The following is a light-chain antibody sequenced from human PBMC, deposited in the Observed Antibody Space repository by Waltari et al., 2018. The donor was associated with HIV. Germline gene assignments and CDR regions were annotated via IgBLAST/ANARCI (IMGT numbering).Light chain of an antibody. V-gene: IGKV1-39*01. Sequence: DIQMTQPPSSLSASVGDRVTITCRASQSISTYLNWYQHKPGKAPKLLIYAASILQSGVPSRFSSSGSGTDFTLTISSLQPEDFATYYCQQSYNSPFTFGPGTKVDIK. CDR3: QQSYNSPFT. CDR2: AAS. J-gene: IGKJ3*01. CDR1: QSISTY.